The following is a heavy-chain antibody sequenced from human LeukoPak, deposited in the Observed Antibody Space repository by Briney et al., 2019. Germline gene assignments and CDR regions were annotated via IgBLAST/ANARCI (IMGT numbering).Heavy chain of an antibody. V-gene: IGHV3-23*01. CDR3: ARVLRYCSGGNCYSGGLGYMDV. Sequence: GGTLRLSCAASGFTFSSYGMSWVRQAPGKGLEWVSAISGSGGSTYYADSVKGRFTISRDNSKNTLYLQMNSLRAEDTAVYYCARVLRYCSGGNCYSGGLGYMDVWGKGTTVTISS. J-gene: IGHJ6*03. D-gene: IGHD2-15*01. CDR1: GFTFSSYG. CDR2: ISGSGGST.